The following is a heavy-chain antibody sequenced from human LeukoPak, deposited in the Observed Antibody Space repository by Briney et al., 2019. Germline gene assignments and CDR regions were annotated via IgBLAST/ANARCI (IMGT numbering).Heavy chain of an antibody. CDR2: IYHSGST. J-gene: IGHJ5*02. Sequence: SETLSLTCTVSGGSVSSGSYYWSWIRQPPGKGLEWIGYIYHSGSTYYNPSLKSRVTISVDRSKNQFSLKLSSVTAADTAVYYCAREPLRAESRWFDPWGQGSLVTVSS. CDR1: GGSVSSGSYY. V-gene: IGHV4-61*01. CDR3: AREPLRAESRWFDP. D-gene: IGHD1-26*01.